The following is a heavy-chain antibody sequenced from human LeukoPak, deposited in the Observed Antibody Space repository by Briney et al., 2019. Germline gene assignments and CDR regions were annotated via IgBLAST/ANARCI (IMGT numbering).Heavy chain of an antibody. V-gene: IGHV1-2*02. CDR1: GYTFTGHY. J-gene: IGHJ6*02. CDR3: ARRVDYYYYGMDV. CDR2: INPNSGGT. D-gene: IGHD2-15*01. Sequence: GASVKVSCKASGYTFTGHYMHWVRQAPGQGLEWMGWINPNSGGTNYAQKFQGRVTMTRDTSISTAYMELSRLRSDDTAVYYCARRVDYYYYGMDVWGQGTTVTVSS.